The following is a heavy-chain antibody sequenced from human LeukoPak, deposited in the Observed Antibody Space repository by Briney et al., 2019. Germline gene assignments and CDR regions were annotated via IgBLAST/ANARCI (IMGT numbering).Heavy chain of an antibody. Sequence: PSETLSLTCSVSGDTISTSDHYWGWIRQPPGKGLEWIGSIYYTGNTYYNPSLKSRVTISVDTSKNQFSLKLSSVTAADTAVYYCARDSASWELGRGDAFDIWGQGTMATVS. CDR1: GDTISTSDHY. CDR2: IYYTGNT. CDR3: ARDSASWELGRGDAFDI. D-gene: IGHD1-26*01. V-gene: IGHV4-39*07. J-gene: IGHJ3*02.